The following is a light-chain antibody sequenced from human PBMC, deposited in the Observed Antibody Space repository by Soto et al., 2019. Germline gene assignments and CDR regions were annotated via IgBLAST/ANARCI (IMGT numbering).Light chain of an antibody. CDR2: TAS. V-gene: IGKV1-12*01. CDR1: QGISSW. CDR3: QRANSFPLT. J-gene: IGKJ4*01. Sequence: DIQMTQSPHSVSSSVGDRVTITCRASQGISSWLGWYQQKPGKAPNLLIDTASSLQSGVPSRFSGSGAGRDFALTISRLRPEGFATYYCQRANSFPLTVGGGTNVDLK.